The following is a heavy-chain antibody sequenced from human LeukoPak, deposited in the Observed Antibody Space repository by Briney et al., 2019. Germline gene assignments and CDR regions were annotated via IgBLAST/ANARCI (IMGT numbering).Heavy chain of an antibody. V-gene: IGHV1-69*13. CDR3: ARAAELDYGPFDY. D-gene: IGHD3-16*01. CDR2: IIPIFGTA. CDR1: GGTFSSYA. Sequence: SVKVSCKASGGTFSSYAISWVRQAPGQGLEWMGGIIPIFGTANYAQKFQGRVTITADESTSTAYMELSSLRSEDTAVYYCARAAELDYGPFDYWGQGTLVTVSS. J-gene: IGHJ4*02.